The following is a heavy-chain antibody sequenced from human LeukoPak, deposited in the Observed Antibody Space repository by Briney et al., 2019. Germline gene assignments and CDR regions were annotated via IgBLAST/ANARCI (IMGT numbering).Heavy chain of an antibody. CDR1: GGSFSGYY. J-gene: IGHJ4*02. CDR3: ASPPPYSSGWYTY. Sequence: SETLSLTCAVYGGSFSGYYWSWIRQPPGKGLEWIGEINHSGSTNYNPSLKSRVTISVDMSKNQFSLRVSSVTAADTAVYYCASPPPYSSGWYTYWGQGALVTVSS. CDR2: INHSGST. V-gene: IGHV4-34*01. D-gene: IGHD6-13*01.